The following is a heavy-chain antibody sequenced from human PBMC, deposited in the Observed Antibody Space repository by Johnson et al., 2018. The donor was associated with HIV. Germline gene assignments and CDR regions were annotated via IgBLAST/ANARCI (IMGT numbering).Heavy chain of an antibody. CDR1: RFTFSSYG. CDR3: AKDEALGWELDPDAFDI. D-gene: IGHD1-26*01. V-gene: IGHV3-30*18. J-gene: IGHJ3*02. Sequence: QVQLVESGGGVVQPGRSLRLSCAASRFTFSSYGMHWVRQAPGKGLEWVAVISYDGGNKYSADSVKGRFTISRDNSKNTLYLQMNSLRAEDTAVYYCAKDEALGWELDPDAFDIWGQGTMVTVSS. CDR2: ISYDGGNK.